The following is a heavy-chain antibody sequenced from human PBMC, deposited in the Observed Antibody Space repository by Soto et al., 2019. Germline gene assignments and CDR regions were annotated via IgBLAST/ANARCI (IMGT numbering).Heavy chain of an antibody. J-gene: IGHJ4*02. CDR3: ARLFDTSGWYDY. D-gene: IGHD6-19*01. CDR1: GYIFTSYW. CDR2: IYPGDSDT. V-gene: IGHV5-51*01. Sequence: GESLKISCNGSGYIFTSYWIGWVRQMPGKGLERMGIIYPGDSDTRYSPSFQGQVTISADKSITTTYLQWSSLKASDTAIYYCARLFDTSGWYDYWGQGTLVTVSS.